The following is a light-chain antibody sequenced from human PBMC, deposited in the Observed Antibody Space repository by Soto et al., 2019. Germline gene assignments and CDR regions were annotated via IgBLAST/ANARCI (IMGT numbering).Light chain of an antibody. V-gene: IGKV3D-7*01. J-gene: IGKJ5*01. CDR1: QSISSSY. Sequence: EVVLTQSPATLSLFPGEGATLSCRVSQSISSSYLSWYQQRPGQAPRLLIYGASTRATGIPARFSGSGRGSGTDFTLTISSLQPEDFAVYYCQQDYNLPITFGQGTRLEIK. CDR3: QQDYNLPIT. CDR2: GAS.